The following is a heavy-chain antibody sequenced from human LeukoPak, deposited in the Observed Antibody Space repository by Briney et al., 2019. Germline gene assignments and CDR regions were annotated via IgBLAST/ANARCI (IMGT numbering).Heavy chain of an antibody. CDR2: ISGGGGST. CDR3: AQGGKWDVTHLDY. CDR1: GFTFTSDS. V-gene: IGHV3-23*01. J-gene: IGHJ4*02. D-gene: IGHD1-26*01. Sequence: GGSLRLSCAASGFTFTSDSMNWVRQAPGKGLEGVSTISGGGGSTYYADSVKGRFTISRDNSKNTLYLQVNSLRAEDTAVYYCAQGGKWDVTHLDYWGQGTLVTVSS.